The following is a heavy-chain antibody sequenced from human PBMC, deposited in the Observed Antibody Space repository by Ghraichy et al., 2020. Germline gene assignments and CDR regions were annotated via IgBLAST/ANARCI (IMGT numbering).Heavy chain of an antibody. CDR1: GYSFTSYW. CDR3: AGAVRRDGYNGPGADI. CDR2: IYPGDSDT. Sequence: GESLNISCKGSGYSFTSYWIGWVRQMPGKGLEWMGIIYPGDSDTRYSPSFQGQVTISADKSISTAYLQWSSLKASDTVMYYCAGAVRRDGYNGPGADIWGQGTMVTVSS. J-gene: IGHJ3*02. V-gene: IGHV5-51*01. D-gene: IGHD5-24*01.